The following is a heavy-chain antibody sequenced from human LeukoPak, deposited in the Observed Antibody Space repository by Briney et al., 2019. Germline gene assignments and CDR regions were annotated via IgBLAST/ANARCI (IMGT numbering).Heavy chain of an antibody. CDR3: ARDMRAGYYYDSSGYLGNFDI. D-gene: IGHD3-22*01. V-gene: IGHV1-2*06. Sequence: ASVKVSCKASGYTFTGYYMHWVRQAPGQGLEWMGRINPNSGGTNYAQKFQGRVTMTRDTSISTAYMELSRLRSDDTAVYYCARDMRAGYYYDSSGYLGNFDIWGQGTMVTVSS. J-gene: IGHJ3*02. CDR1: GYTFTGYY. CDR2: INPNSGGT.